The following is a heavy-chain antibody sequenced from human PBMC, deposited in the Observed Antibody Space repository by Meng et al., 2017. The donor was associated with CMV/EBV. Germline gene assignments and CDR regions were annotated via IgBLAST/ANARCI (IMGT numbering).Heavy chain of an antibody. Sequence: SVKVSCKASGGTFSSYAISWVRQAPGQGLEWMGGIIPIFGTANYAQKFQGRVTITTDESTSTAYMKLSSLRSEDTAVYYCARDSVRGLYGMDVWGQGTTVTVSS. CDR3: ARDSVRGLYGMDV. D-gene: IGHD3-10*01. J-gene: IGHJ6*02. V-gene: IGHV1-69*05. CDR1: GGTFSSYA. CDR2: IIPIFGTA.